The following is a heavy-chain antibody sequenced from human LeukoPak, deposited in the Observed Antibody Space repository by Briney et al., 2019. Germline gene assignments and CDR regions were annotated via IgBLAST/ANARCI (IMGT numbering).Heavy chain of an antibody. V-gene: IGHV4-4*02. CDR1: VGSISSGNW. D-gene: IGHD2-2*02. CDR2: IHHNGTR. J-gene: IGHJ6*02. Sequence: SGTLSLTYGVSVGSISSGNWWSWVRQSPGKGLEWIGEIHHNGTRNYNPSLKSRVTISADTFKNHFSLILTSLTAADTAVYYCATAPILRGEGGEHYKYGMDVWGQGTTVIVSS. CDR3: ATAPILRGEGGEHYKYGMDV.